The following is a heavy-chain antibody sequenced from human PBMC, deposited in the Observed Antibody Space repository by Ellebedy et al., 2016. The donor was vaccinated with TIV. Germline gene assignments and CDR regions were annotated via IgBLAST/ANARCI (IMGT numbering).Heavy chain of an antibody. V-gene: IGHV5-51*01. D-gene: IGHD3-10*01. CDR3: ARCITMVRGVISDPNWFDP. CDR2: IYPGDYDT. Sequence: PGGSLRLSCKGSGYSFTSYWIGWVRQMPGKGLEWMGIIYPGDYDTRYSPSFQGQVTISADKSISTAYLQWSSLKASDTAMYYCARCITMVRGVISDPNWFDPWGQGTLVTVSS. CDR1: GYSFTSYW. J-gene: IGHJ5*02.